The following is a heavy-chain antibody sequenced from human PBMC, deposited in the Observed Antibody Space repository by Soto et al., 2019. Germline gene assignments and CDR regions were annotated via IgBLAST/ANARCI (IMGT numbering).Heavy chain of an antibody. CDR1: GFTFDDYG. V-gene: IGHV3-9*01. J-gene: IGHJ3*02. CDR2: VSWNSGTI. CDR3: VKDSGHGDYDETSHAFDM. Sequence: EVQLVESGGGLVQPGRSLRLSCAASGFTFDDYGMHWVRQGPGKGLEWVSGVSWNSGTIDYADCVKGPFTMSRDNAKNSLYQQMNSLRAEGTALYYCVKDSGHGDYDETSHAFDMWGQGTLVTVS. D-gene: IGHD4-17*01.